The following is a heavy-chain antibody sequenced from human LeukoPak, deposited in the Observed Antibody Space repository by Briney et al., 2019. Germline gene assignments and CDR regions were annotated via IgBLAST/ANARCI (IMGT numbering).Heavy chain of an antibody. V-gene: IGHV1-8*01. CDR2: MSPHSGNT. Sequence: ASVKVSCKASGYTFTTYDINWVRQATGQGLEWMGWMSPHSGNTGYAQNFQGRVTMTRNTSMGTAYMELSSLSSEDTDVYYCARGFRSDSRGRKFDCWGQGTLVTVSS. CDR3: ARGFRSDSRGRKFDC. CDR1: GYTFTTYD. J-gene: IGHJ4*02. D-gene: IGHD3-22*01.